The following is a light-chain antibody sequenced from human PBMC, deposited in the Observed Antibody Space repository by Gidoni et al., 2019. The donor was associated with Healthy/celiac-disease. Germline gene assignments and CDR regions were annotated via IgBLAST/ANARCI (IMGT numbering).Light chain of an antibody. J-gene: IGKJ1*01. Sequence: EIVLTPSPGTLSLSPGERATLPCRASQSVSSSYLAWYQQKPGQAPRLLIYGASRRATGIPDRFSGSGSGTDFTLTISRLEPEDFAVYYCQQYGSSPTFGQGTKVEIK. CDR3: QQYGSSPT. CDR1: QSVSSSY. V-gene: IGKV3-20*01. CDR2: GAS.